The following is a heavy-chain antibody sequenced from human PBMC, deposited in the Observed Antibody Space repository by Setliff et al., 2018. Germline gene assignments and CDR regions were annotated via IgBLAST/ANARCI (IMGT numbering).Heavy chain of an antibody. CDR3: ARGFDVCGGGACYTDGPYYFDY. D-gene: IGHD2-21*02. Sequence: SETLSLTCTVSGGSISTYYWSWIRQPPGKGLEWIGYIYYSGTTKYNPSLRSRVTMSVDMSKNQFSLRPSSVTAADTAVYYCARGFDVCGGGACYTDGPYYFDYWGLGTLGTVSS. V-gene: IGHV4-59*08. CDR1: GGSISTYY. CDR2: IYYSGTT. J-gene: IGHJ4*02.